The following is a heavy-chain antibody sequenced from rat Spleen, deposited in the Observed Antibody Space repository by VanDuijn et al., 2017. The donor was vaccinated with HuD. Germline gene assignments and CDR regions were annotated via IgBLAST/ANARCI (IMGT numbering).Heavy chain of an antibody. CDR3: ARHDYDGTYYNFDY. CDR1: GFTFSNYY. V-gene: IGHV5S23*01. CDR2: ISTGGGNT. D-gene: IGHD1-12*02. J-gene: IGHJ2*01. Sequence: EVQLVESGGGLVQPGRSLKLSCAASGFTFSNYYMAWVRQAPTKGLEWVASISTGGGNTYYPDSVKGRLTISRDNAKSTLYLQVDSLRSEDTARYYCARHDYDGTYYNFDYWGQGVLVTVSS.